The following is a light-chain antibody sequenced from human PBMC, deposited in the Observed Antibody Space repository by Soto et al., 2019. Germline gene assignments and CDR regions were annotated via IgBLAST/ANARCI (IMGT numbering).Light chain of an antibody. J-gene: IGKJ1*01. CDR1: KSLVHSDGNTY. Sequence: DVVLTQSPLSLPVTLGQPASISCRSSKSLVHSDGNTYLSWFQQRPGQSPRRLIYKVSNWDSGVPDRFSGSRSGTDFTLKISRVEAEDVGFYYCMQATYWPWTFGQGTKVEIK. V-gene: IGKV2-30*02. CDR3: MQATYWPWT. CDR2: KVS.